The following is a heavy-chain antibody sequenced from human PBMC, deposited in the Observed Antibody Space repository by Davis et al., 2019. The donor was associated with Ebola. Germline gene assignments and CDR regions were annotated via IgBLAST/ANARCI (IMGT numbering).Heavy chain of an antibody. CDR3: ARARDGYSYDYYYGMDV. CDR2: IIPIFGTA. CDR1: GGTFSSYA. J-gene: IGHJ6*02. D-gene: IGHD5-18*01. Sequence: SVKVSCKASGGTFSSYAISWVRQAPGQGLEWMGGIIPIFGTANYAQKFQGRVTITADESTSTAYMELSSLRSEDTAVYYCARARDGYSYDYYYGMDVWGQGTTVTVS. V-gene: IGHV1-69*13.